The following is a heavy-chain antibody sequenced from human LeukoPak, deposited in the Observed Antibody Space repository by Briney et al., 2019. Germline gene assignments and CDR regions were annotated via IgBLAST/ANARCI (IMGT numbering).Heavy chain of an antibody. Sequence: SETLSLTCTVSGGSISSYYWSWIRQPPGKGLEWIGEINHSGSTNYNPSLKSRVTISVDTSKNQFSLKLSSVTAADTAVYYCARPGYGLHLYFDYWGQGTLVTVSS. J-gene: IGHJ4*02. D-gene: IGHD4-17*01. V-gene: IGHV4-34*01. CDR1: GGSISSYY. CDR3: ARPGYGLHLYFDY. CDR2: INHSGST.